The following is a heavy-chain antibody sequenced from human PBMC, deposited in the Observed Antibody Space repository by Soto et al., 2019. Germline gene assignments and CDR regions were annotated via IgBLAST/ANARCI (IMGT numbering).Heavy chain of an antibody. CDR1: GGTFRTSA. CDR3: ARDKDRQQLGGNYYYILDV. D-gene: IGHD3-3*02. V-gene: IGHV1-69*12. CDR2: IMPVFPTP. J-gene: IGHJ6*02. Sequence: QVQLVQSGAEVKKPGSSVRVSCKTSGGTFRTSAISWVRQAPGQGLEWMGGIMPVFPTPDYAQKCQGRVTITADESTITVYMELSSLRSEDTAVYYCARDKDRQQLGGNYYYILDVWGQGTTVTVSS.